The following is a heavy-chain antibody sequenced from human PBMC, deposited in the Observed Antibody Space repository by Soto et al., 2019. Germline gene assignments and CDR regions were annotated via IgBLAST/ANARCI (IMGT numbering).Heavy chain of an antibody. J-gene: IGHJ6*02. CDR2: ISGSGGST. CDR3: AKRGIVVVPAAMDRYYYYYGMDV. CDR1: GFDFNKYA. V-gene: IGHV3-23*01. Sequence: VGSLRLSCAAFGFDFNKYAMTWVRRAPGKGLEWVSAISGSGGSTYYADSVKGRFTISRDNSKNTLYLQMNSLRAEDTAVYYCAKRGIVVVPAAMDRYYYYYGMDVWGQGTTVTVS. D-gene: IGHD2-2*01.